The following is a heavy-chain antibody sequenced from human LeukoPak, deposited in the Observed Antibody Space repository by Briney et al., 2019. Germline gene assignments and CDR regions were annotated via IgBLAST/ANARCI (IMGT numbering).Heavy chain of an antibody. Sequence: PGGSLRLSCAASGFTFSSYSMNWVRQAPGKGLEGVSSISSSSSYIYYADSVKGRFTISRDNAKNSLYLQMNSLRAEDTAVYYCARKEWSYDAYDIWGQGTMVTVSS. CDR3: ARKEWSYDAYDI. V-gene: IGHV3-21*01. D-gene: IGHD3-3*01. J-gene: IGHJ3*02. CDR2: ISSSSSYI. CDR1: GFTFSSYS.